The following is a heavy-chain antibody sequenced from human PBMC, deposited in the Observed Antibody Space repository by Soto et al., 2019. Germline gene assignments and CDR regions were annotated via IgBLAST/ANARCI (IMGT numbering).Heavy chain of an antibody. D-gene: IGHD4-17*01. Sequence: QITLKESGPTLVKPTQTLTLTCTFSGFSLTSLGLGVGWIRQPPGKALEWPALIYWDDNKHYSPCLKSRLSITKDTSKHQVVLTTTNMDPVDTGTYYGGHAYMVTTLQYWVQGALVTVSS. CDR1: GFSLTSLGLG. CDR2: IYWDDNK. V-gene: IGHV2-5*02. J-gene: IGHJ4*02. CDR3: GHAYMVTTLQY.